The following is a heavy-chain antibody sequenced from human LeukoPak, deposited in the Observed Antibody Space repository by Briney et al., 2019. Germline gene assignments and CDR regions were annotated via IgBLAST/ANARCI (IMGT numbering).Heavy chain of an antibody. CDR1: GFTFSSYG. V-gene: IGHV3-30*03. Sequence: GRSLRLSRAASGFTFSSYGMHWVRQAPGKGLEWVAVISYDESNKYYADSVKGRFTISRDNSKNMLYLQMNSLRTEDTAVYYCASQDGYKSLLGSYFDYWGQGTLVTVSS. J-gene: IGHJ4*02. CDR3: ASQDGYKSLLGSYFDY. D-gene: IGHD5-24*01. CDR2: ISYDESNK.